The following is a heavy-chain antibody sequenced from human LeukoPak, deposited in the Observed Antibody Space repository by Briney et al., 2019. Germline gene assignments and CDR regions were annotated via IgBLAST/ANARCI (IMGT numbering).Heavy chain of an antibody. CDR2: IYYSGST. V-gene: IGHV4-59*01. CDR3: AGGGEWALAWSAYYYYMDV. J-gene: IGHJ6*03. D-gene: IGHD3-10*01. Sequence: SETLSLTCTVSGGSISSYYWSWIRQPPGKGLEWIGFIYYSGSTNYNPSLKSRVTISVGTSKNQFPLKLSSVTAADTAVYYCAGGGEWALAWSAYYYYMDVWGKGTTVTVSS. CDR1: GGSISSYY.